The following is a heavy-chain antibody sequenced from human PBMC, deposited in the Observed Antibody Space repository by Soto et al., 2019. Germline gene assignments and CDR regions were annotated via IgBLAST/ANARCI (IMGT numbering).Heavy chain of an antibody. CDR1: GYTFASYA. CDR2: ISSYKGNT. CDR3: ARDPPPPDY. Sequence: QVQLVQSGAEVKKPGASVKVSCKASGYTFASYAIRWMRQAPGQGLEWMGWISSYKGNTYYAQKLQGRVTMTTDTSPSTAYMELTRLSCDETAVYYCARDPPPPDYWGQGTLVTVSS. J-gene: IGHJ4*02. V-gene: IGHV1-18*01.